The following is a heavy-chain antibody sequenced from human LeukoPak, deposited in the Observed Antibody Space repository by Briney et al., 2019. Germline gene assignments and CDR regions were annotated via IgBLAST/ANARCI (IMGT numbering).Heavy chain of an antibody. CDR3: ARHYVFVYGGSSFDY. V-gene: IGHV4-59*08. Sequence: SETLSLTCTVSGCSISGYYWSWLRQPPGKGLEWSGYIYYSGSTNYNPSLRSRLTISVDTSKNQFSLKLSSVTAADTTVYYCARHYVFVYGGSSFDYWGQGTLVTVSS. CDR1: GCSISGYY. CDR2: IYYSGST. J-gene: IGHJ4*02. D-gene: IGHD2-8*01.